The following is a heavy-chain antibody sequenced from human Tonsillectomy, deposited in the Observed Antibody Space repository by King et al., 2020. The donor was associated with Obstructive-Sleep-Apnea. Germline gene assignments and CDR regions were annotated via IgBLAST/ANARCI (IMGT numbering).Heavy chain of an antibody. V-gene: IGHV3-74*01. J-gene: IGHJ4*02. CDR2: INSDGSST. D-gene: IGHD3-10*01. CDR1: GFTFSSYW. CDR3: ARVGSRYGSGSHYSLLDIPSPDY. Sequence: VQLVESGGGLVQPGGSLRLSCAASGFTFSSYWMHWVRQAPGKGLVWVSRINSDGSSTSYADSVKGRFTISRDNAKNTLYLQMNSLRAEDTAVYYCARVGSRYGSGSHYSLLDIPSPDYWGQGTLVTVSS.